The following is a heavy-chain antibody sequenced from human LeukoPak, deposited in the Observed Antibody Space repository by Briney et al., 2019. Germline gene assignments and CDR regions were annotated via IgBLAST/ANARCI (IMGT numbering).Heavy chain of an antibody. CDR3: ARDFDWPYSNGFDI. Sequence: GASVKVSCKASGYTFTGYYMHWVRQAPGQGLEWMGWINPNSGGTNYAQKFQGRVTMTRDTSISTAYMEVSRLRSDDTAVYYCARDFDWPYSNGFDIWGQGTMVTVSS. V-gene: IGHV1-2*02. CDR1: GYTFTGYY. CDR2: INPNSGGT. J-gene: IGHJ3*02. D-gene: IGHD3-9*01.